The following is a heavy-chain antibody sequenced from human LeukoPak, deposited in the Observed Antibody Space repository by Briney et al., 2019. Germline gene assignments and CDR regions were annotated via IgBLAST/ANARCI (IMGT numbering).Heavy chain of an antibody. Sequence: GASVKVSCKASGGTFSSYAISWVRQAPGQGLEWMGWINTNTGNPTYAQGFTGRFVFSLDSSVSTAYLQISSLKAEDTAVYYCARGGLPVWYYYMDVWGKGTTVTVSS. D-gene: IGHD2-15*01. V-gene: IGHV7-4-1*02. J-gene: IGHJ6*03. CDR3: ARGGLPVWYYYMDV. CDR1: GGTFSSYA. CDR2: INTNTGNP.